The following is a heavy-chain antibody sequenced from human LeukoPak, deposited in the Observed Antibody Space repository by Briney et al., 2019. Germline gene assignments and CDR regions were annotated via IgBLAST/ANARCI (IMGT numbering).Heavy chain of an antibody. J-gene: IGHJ4*02. CDR3: ARALTTVTTSPPDY. Sequence: VASVKVSCKASGYTFTGYYMHWVRQAPGQGLEWMGWINPNSGGTNYAQKFQGRVTMTRDTSISTAYMELSRLRSDDTAVYYCARALTTVTTSPPDYWGQGTLVTVSS. CDR2: INPNSGGT. V-gene: IGHV1-2*02. D-gene: IGHD4-17*01. CDR1: GYTFTGYY.